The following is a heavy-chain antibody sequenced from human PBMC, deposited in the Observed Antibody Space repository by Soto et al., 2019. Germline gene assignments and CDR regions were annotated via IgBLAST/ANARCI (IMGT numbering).Heavy chain of an antibody. D-gene: IGHD3-10*01. Sequence: QVQLVQSGAEVKKPGSSVKVSCKASGGTFSSYTISWVRQAPGQGLEWMGRIIPILGIANYAQKFQGRVTXTXDXXTRTAYMELSSLRSEDTAVYYCARGALLWFGNSDYWGQGTLVTVSS. CDR3: ARGALLWFGNSDY. CDR1: GGTFSSYT. V-gene: IGHV1-69*02. J-gene: IGHJ4*02. CDR2: IIPILGIA.